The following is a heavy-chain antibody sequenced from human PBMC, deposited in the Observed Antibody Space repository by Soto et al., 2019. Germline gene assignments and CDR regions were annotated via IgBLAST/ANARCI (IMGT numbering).Heavy chain of an antibody. CDR3: ARGDTAMVPGYYYYGMDV. J-gene: IGHJ6*02. CDR2: INPNSGGT. D-gene: IGHD5-18*01. Sequence: ASVKVSCKASGYTFTYYHVHWVRQAPGQGLEWMGWINPNSGGTNYAQKFQGRVTMTRDTSISTAYMELSRLRSDDTAVYYCARGDTAMVPGYYYYGMDVWGQGTTVTVSS. V-gene: IGHV1-2*02. CDR1: GYTFTYYH.